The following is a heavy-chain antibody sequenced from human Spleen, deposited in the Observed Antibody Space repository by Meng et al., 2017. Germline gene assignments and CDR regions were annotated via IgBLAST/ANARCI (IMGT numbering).Heavy chain of an antibody. V-gene: IGHV1-18*01. CDR3: ARVVDYYDSSGLDDY. CDR1: GYTFTSYG. D-gene: IGHD3-22*01. J-gene: IGHJ4*02. Sequence: QAQLVQTGAEAKKPGATVKVSFKASGYTFTSYGISWVRQAPGQGLEWMGWISAYNGNTNYAQKLQGRVTMTTDTSTSTAYMELRSLRSDDTAVYYCARVVDYYDSSGLDDYWGQGTLVTVSS. CDR2: ISAYNGNT.